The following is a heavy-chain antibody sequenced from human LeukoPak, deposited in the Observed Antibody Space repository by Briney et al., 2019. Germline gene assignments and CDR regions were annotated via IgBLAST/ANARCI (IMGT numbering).Heavy chain of an antibody. Sequence: SETLTLTCTVSGGSISSGGYYWSWIRQHPGGGLEWIGYIYYSGSTYYNPSLKSRVTISIDTSKNQISLKLSSVTAADTAVYYCARVSGTYDFWSGYYVPNTKAFYYMDVWGKGTTVTVSS. J-gene: IGHJ6*03. V-gene: IGHV4-31*03. D-gene: IGHD3-3*01. CDR1: GGSISSGGYY. CDR2: IYYSGST. CDR3: ARVSGTYDFWSGYYVPNTKAFYYMDV.